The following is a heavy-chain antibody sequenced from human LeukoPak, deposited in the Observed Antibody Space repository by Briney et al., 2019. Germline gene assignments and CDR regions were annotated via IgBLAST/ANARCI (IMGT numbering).Heavy chain of an antibody. V-gene: IGHV4-34*01. CDR3: ARQIGATSSRYDY. CDR2: INHSGST. D-gene: IGHD5-12*01. Sequence: KPSETLSLTCAVYGGSFSGYYWSWIRQPPGKGLEWIGEINHSGSTNYNPSLKSRVTISVDTSKNQFSLKLSSVTAADTAVYYCARQIGATSSRYDYWGQGTLVTVSS. J-gene: IGHJ4*02. CDR1: GGSFSGYY.